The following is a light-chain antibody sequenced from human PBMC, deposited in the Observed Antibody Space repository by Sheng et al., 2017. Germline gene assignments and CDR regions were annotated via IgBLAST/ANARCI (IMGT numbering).Light chain of an antibody. Sequence: DIQMTQSPSSLSASVGDRVTITCQASQDINNYLNWYQQKPGKAPKLLVYDASNLETGVPSRFSGSGSGTDFTFTISSLQPEDIATYYCQQYGNLPPTFGQGTEVEI. CDR3: QQYGNLPPT. CDR2: DAS. CDR1: QDINNY. V-gene: IGKV1-33*01. J-gene: IGKJ2*01.